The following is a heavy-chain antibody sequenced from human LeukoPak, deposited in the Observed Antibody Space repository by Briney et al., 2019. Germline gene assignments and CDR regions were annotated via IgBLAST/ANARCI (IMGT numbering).Heavy chain of an antibody. V-gene: IGHV3-49*04. CDR2: IRSKAYGGTT. Sequence: GGSLRLSCTASGFTFGDYVMSWVRQAPGKGLEWVGFIRSKAYGGTTEYAASVKGRFTISRDDSKSIAYLQMNSLKTEDTAVYYCTTMIGNFYYFDYWGQGTLVTVSS. CDR1: GFTFGDYV. CDR3: TTMIGNFYYFDY. D-gene: IGHD3-22*01. J-gene: IGHJ4*02.